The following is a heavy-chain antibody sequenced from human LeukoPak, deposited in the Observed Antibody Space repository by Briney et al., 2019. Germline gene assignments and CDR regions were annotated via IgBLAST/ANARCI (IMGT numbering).Heavy chain of an antibody. CDR1: GFTFDDYA. Sequence: GGSLRLSCAASGFTFDDYAMHWVRQAPGKGLEWVSGISWNSGSIGYADSVKGRFTISRDNAKNSLYLQMNSLRAEDTALYYCAKLGIAAEFDPWGQGTLVTVSS. CDR3: AKLGIAAEFDP. J-gene: IGHJ5*02. CDR2: ISWNSGSI. V-gene: IGHV3-9*01. D-gene: IGHD6-13*01.